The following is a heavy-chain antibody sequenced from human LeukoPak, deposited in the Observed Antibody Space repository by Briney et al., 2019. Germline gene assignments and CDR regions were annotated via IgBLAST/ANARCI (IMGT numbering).Heavy chain of an antibody. CDR3: ARNRYEYYDILTGYSYYYYMDV. CDR2: ISSSSSTI. CDR1: GFTFSSYS. J-gene: IGHJ6*03. D-gene: IGHD3-9*01. Sequence: SGGSLRLSCAASGFTFSSYSMNWVRQAPGKGLEWVSYISSSSSTIYYADSVKGRFTISRDNAKNSLYLQTNSLRAEDTAVYYCARNRYEYYDILTGYSYYYYMDVWGKGTTVTVSS. V-gene: IGHV3-48*01.